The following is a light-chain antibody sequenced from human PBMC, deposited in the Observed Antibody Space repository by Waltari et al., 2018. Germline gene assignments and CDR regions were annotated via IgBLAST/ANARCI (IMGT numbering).Light chain of an antibody. Sequence: SYVLTQPPSVSVAPGQTARITCGGNNIGSKSVHWYQQKPGQAPVLVVYDDSDRPSGSPERFSGSNSGNTATLTISRVEAGDEADYDCQVWDSSSDGVVFGGGTKLTVL. J-gene: IGLJ2*01. CDR2: DDS. V-gene: IGLV3-21*02. CDR3: QVWDSSSDGVV. CDR1: NIGSKS.